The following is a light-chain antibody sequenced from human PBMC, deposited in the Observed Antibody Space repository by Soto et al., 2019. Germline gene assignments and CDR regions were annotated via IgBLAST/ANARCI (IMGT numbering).Light chain of an antibody. Sequence: ESVWTQSPGTQSLSPGERVTLSCRASRSVSSIYLAWYQQKPGQAPRLLIYGASTRATGIPDRFSGSGSGTDFTLTISRLEPEDFAVYYCQQYNNWPPRTFGQGTKVDI. V-gene: IGKV3-20*01. CDR3: QQYNNWPPRT. J-gene: IGKJ1*01. CDR2: GAS. CDR1: RSVSSIY.